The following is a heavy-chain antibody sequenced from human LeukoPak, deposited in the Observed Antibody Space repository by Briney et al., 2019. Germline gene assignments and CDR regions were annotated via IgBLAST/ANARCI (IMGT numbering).Heavy chain of an antibody. CDR2: INPNSGGT. V-gene: IGHV1-2*02. CDR3: ARADLRVRGVTGLRYYYMDV. CDR1: GYTFTSYY. Sequence: ASVKVSCKASGYTFTSYYMHWVRQAPGQGLEWMGWINPNSGGTNYAQKFQGRVTMTRDTSISTAYMELSRLRSDDTAVYYCARADLRVRGVTGLRYYYMDVWGKGTTVTISS. J-gene: IGHJ6*03. D-gene: IGHD3-10*01.